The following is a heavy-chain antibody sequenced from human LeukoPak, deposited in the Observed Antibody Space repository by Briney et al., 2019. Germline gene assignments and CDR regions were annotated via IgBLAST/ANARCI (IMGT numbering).Heavy chain of an antibody. V-gene: IGHV1-69*05. J-gene: IGHJ5*02. CDR1: GGTFSSYA. Sequence: ASVKVSCKASGGTFSSYAISWVRQAPGQGLEWMGGIIPIFGTANYAQKFQGRVTITTDESTGTAYMELSSLRSEDTAVYYCARDAYGDYARSWFDPWGQGTLVTVSS. CDR3: ARDAYGDYARSWFDP. CDR2: IIPIFGTA. D-gene: IGHD4-17*01.